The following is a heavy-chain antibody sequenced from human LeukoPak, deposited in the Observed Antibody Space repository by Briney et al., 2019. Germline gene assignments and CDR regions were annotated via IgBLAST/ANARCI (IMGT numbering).Heavy chain of an antibody. Sequence: PSETLSLTCTVSGGSISSYYWSWIRQPPGKGLEWIGYIYYSGSTNYNPSLKSRVTISVDTSKNQFSLKLSSVTAADTAVYCCARGILTGYYYDAFDIWGQGTMVTVSS. J-gene: IGHJ3*02. D-gene: IGHD3-9*01. CDR2: IYYSGST. CDR3: ARGILTGYYYDAFDI. V-gene: IGHV4-59*01. CDR1: GGSISSYY.